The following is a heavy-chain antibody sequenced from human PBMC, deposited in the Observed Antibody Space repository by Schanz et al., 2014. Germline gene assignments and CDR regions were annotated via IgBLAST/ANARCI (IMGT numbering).Heavy chain of an antibody. Sequence: QVQLVESGGGVVQPGRSLRLSCAGSGFSFSDYGMHWVRQAPGRGLEWVAVISYHGSERYYADSVKGRFTISRDNSENTLFLEMNSLRLEDTAVYYCARPLGPNYYYYGLDVWGQGTTVTVSS. CDR3: ARPLGPNYYYYGLDV. CDR1: GFSFSDYG. V-gene: IGHV3-30*03. CDR2: ISYHGSER. J-gene: IGHJ6*02.